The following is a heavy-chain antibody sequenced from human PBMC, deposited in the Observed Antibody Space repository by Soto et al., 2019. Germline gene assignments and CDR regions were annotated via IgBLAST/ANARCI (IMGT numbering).Heavy chain of an antibody. V-gene: IGHV4-39*01. D-gene: IGHD3-22*01. J-gene: IGHJ5*02. Sequence: QLQLQESGPGLVKSSETLSLTCNVSGDSISSSNYYWGWIRQPPGKGLEWIASVYFRGDTYYNLSLKSRVTISVDTSKNHFSLTLRSVTAADTAVYYCARHPRYYSESRDYYRWGQGTLVSVSS. CDR3: ARHPRYYSESRDYYR. CDR1: GDSISSSNYY. CDR2: VYFRGDT.